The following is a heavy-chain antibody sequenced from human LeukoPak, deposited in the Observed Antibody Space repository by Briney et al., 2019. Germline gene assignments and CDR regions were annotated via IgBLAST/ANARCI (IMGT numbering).Heavy chain of an antibody. CDR2: INLDGTQT. CDR1: GFTFTSYW. CDR3: ALIATAAYDY. V-gene: IGHV3-7*02. Sequence: PGGSLRLSCVASGFTFTSYWMSWVRQAPGKGLEWVANINLDGTQTYYVDSVKGRFTISRDNTKNSLYLQMNSLRAEDTAVYYCALIATAAYDYWGQGTLVTVSS. D-gene: IGHD2-2*01. J-gene: IGHJ4*02.